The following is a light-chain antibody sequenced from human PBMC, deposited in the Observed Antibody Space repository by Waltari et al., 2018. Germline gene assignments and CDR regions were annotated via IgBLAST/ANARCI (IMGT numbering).Light chain of an antibody. J-gene: IGLJ2*01. CDR1: SSDIGGYDY. Sequence: QPALTQPASVSGSPGQSITISCTGSSSDIGGYDYVSWYQQHPCKAPKLIIYDVTKRPSGISSRFSGSKSGNTASLTISGLQAEDEADYYCSSYTTNKTPVIGGGTKVTVL. CDR3: SSYTTNKTPV. V-gene: IGLV2-14*03. CDR2: DVT.